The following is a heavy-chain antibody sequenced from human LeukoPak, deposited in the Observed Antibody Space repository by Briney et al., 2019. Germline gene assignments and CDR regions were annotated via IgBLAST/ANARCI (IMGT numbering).Heavy chain of an antibody. CDR1: GFTFSSYS. V-gene: IGHV3-48*02. D-gene: IGHD1-26*01. Sequence: PGGSLRLSCAASGFTFSSYSMNWVCQAPGKGLEWVSYISSSSSTIYYADSVKGRFTISRDNSKNILYLQMNSLRDEDTAIYYCARDGIVGARAFDYWGQGILVTVSS. CDR3: ARDGIVGARAFDY. CDR2: ISSSSSTI. J-gene: IGHJ4*02.